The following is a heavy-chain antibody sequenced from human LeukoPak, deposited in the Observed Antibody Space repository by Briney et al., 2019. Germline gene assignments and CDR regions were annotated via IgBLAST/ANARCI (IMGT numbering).Heavy chain of an antibody. J-gene: IGHJ4*02. CDR2: ISYDGSDE. CDR3: ARGYSSSWYSGY. CDR1: GFTFSSNA. Sequence: PGRSLRLSCAASGFTFSSNAMHWVRQAPGEGLDWVALISYDGSDEYYADSVKGRFTISRDNSKNTLYLQMNSLRAEDTAVYYCARGYSSSWYSGYWGQGTLVTVSS. D-gene: IGHD6-13*01. V-gene: IGHV3-30-3*01.